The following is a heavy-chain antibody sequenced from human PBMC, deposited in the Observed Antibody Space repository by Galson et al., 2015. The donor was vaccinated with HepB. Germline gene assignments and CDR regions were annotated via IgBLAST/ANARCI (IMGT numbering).Heavy chain of an antibody. CDR2: ISYDGSNK. J-gene: IGHJ4*02. CDR1: GFTFSSYA. CDR3: ASSIVVVTPDY. D-gene: IGHD2-21*02. V-gene: IGHV3-30-3*01. Sequence: SLRLSCAASGFTFSSYAMHWVRQAPGKGLEWVAVISYDGSNKYYADSVKGRFTISRDNSKNTLYLQMNSLRAEDTAVYYCASSIVVVTPDYWGQGTLVTVSS.